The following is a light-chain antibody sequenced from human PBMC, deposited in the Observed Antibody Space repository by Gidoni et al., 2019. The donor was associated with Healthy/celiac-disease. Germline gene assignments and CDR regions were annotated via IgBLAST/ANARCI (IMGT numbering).Light chain of an antibody. Sequence: DIQMTQSQSSLSASVGDRVTITCQASQDISNYLNWYQQKPGKAPKLLIYDASNWETGVPSRFSGSGAGTDFTFTISSLQPEEIATYYCQQYDNLTFTFXPXTKVDIK. CDR1: QDISNY. CDR3: QQYDNLTFT. V-gene: IGKV1-33*01. J-gene: IGKJ3*01. CDR2: DAS.